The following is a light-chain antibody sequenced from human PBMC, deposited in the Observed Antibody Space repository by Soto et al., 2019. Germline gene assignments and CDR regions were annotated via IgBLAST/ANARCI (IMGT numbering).Light chain of an antibody. CDR2: RNS. V-gene: IGLV1-40*01. Sequence: QSVLTQPPSVSGAPGQRVSISCTGSSSNIGAGYDVYWYQQLPGTAPKLLIYRNSNRPSGVPDRFSGSKSGTSGSLAITGLQAEDEADYYCQSYDTSLSGVVFGGGTKLTVL. J-gene: IGLJ2*01. CDR1: SSNIGAGYD. CDR3: QSYDTSLSGVV.